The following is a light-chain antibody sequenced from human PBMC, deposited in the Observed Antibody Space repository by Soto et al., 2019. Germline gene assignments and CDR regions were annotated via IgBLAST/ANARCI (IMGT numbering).Light chain of an antibody. CDR2: DVS. J-gene: IGLJ2*01. CDR1: SSDIGGYNY. CDR3: SSYTSSSTYVV. V-gene: IGLV2-14*01. Sequence: QSALTQPASVSGSPGQSITISCTGTSSDIGGYNYVSWYQQHPGKAPKLMIYDVSNRPSGVSNRFSGFKSGNTASLTISGLQAEDEADYYCSSYTSSSTYVVVGGGTKVTVL.